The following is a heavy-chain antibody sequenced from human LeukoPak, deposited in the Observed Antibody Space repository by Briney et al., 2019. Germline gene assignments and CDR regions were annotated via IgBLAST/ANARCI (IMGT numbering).Heavy chain of an antibody. Sequence: GASVKVSCKASGYTFTSYDINWVRQATGQGLEWMGWMNPNSGNTGYAQKLQGRVTMTRNTSISTAYMELSSLRSEDTAVYYCARGNTYYYDSSGYHDYWGQGTLVTVSS. CDR1: GYTFTSYD. CDR3: ARGNTYYYDSSGYHDY. V-gene: IGHV1-8*01. CDR2: MNPNSGNT. J-gene: IGHJ4*02. D-gene: IGHD3-22*01.